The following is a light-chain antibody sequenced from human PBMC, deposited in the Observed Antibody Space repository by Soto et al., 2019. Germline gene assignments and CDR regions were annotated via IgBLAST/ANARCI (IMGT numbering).Light chain of an antibody. CDR2: DVS. CDR1: SSDVGGYNY. CDR3: SSYTTSNTRQIA. Sequence: QSALTQPASVSGSPGQSITISCTGTSSDVGGYNYVSWYQHHPGRAPKLMIYDVSNRPSGVSNRFSGSKSGNTASLTISGLQLEVEADYYCSSYTTSNTRQIAFGTGTKVTVL. V-gene: IGLV2-14*03. J-gene: IGLJ1*01.